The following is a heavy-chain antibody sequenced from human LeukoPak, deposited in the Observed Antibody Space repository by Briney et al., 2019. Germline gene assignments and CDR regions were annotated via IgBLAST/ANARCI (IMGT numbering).Heavy chain of an antibody. V-gene: IGHV1-2*02. CDR3: ARGPDFGQLGTIDIVVVPAAISFICDY. J-gene: IGHJ4*02. D-gene: IGHD2-2*02. Sequence: ASVKVSCKASGYTFTGYYMHWVRQAPGQGLEWMGWINPNSGGTNYAQKFQSRVTMTRDTSISTAYMELSRLRSDDTAVYYCARGPDFGQLGTIDIVVVPAAISFICDYWGQGTLVTVSS. CDR1: GYTFTGYY. CDR2: INPNSGGT.